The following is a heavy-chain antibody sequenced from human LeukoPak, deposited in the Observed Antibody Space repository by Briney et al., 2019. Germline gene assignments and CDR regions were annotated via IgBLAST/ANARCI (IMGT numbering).Heavy chain of an antibody. CDR1: GGSISSSSYY. Sequence: PSETLSLTCTVSGGSISSSSYYWGWIRPPPGRGLEWIGSIYYSGSTYYNPSLKSRVTISVDTSKNQFSLKLSSVTAADTAVYYCARPGRGSYSNWFDPWGQGTLVTVSS. J-gene: IGHJ5*02. D-gene: IGHD1-26*01. CDR3: ARPGRGSYSNWFDP. CDR2: IYYSGST. V-gene: IGHV4-39*01.